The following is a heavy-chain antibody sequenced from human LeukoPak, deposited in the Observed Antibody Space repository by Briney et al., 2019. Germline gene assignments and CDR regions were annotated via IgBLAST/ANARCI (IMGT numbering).Heavy chain of an antibody. Sequence: SETLSLTCAVSGGSISSGGHSWTWIRQPPGKGLEWIGYIFQSGSTYYNPCLESRVTISVDRSKNQFSLSLASVTAADTAVYYCARDRGYGEYGYFDLWGRGTLVTVSS. V-gene: IGHV4-30-2*01. D-gene: IGHD4-17*01. CDR1: GGSISSGGHS. J-gene: IGHJ2*01. CDR2: IFQSGST. CDR3: ARDRGYGEYGYFDL.